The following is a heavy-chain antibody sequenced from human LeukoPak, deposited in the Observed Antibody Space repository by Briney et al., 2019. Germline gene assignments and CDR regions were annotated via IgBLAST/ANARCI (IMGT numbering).Heavy chain of an antibody. CDR2: INHGRST. CDR1: GGSFSGYY. J-gene: IGHJ5*02. CDR3: ARGRLRYNWFDP. V-gene: IGHV4-34*01. Sequence: SETLSLTCAVYGGSFSGYYWSWIRQPPGKGLEWIGEINHGRSTNYNPSFKSRVTISVDTFKSQFSLRLTSVTAADTAVYYCARGRLRYNWFDPWGQGTLVTVSS.